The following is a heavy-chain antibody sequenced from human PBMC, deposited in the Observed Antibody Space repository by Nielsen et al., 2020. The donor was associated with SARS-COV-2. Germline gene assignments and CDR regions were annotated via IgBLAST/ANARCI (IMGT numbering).Heavy chain of an antibody. V-gene: IGHV3-9*01. CDR3: AKAPERDYGDYVDY. Sequence: GGSLRLSCASSGFPFDDYAMHGVRQAPGKGLEWVAGICWNSGSIGYADSVKGRFTISRDNAKNSLYLQMNSLRAEDTALYYCAKAPERDYGDYVDYWGQGTLVTVSS. J-gene: IGHJ4*02. D-gene: IGHD4-17*01. CDR2: ICWNSGSI. CDR1: GFPFDDYA.